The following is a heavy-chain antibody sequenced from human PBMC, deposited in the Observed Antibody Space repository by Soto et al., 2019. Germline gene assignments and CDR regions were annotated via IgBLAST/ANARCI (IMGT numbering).Heavy chain of an antibody. D-gene: IGHD4-4*01. J-gene: IGHJ6*02. CDR1: GGSIRSYY. CDR2: FYYGGST. Sequence: SETLSLTCTVSGGSIRSYYWSWIRQLPGKELEWIGYFYYGGSTEYNPSLKSRVSISVDMSKNQFSLKLSSVVAADTAVYYCARQPYSNSPYYYGMDVWGQGTTVTVSS. CDR3: ARQPYSNSPYYYGMDV. V-gene: IGHV4-59*01.